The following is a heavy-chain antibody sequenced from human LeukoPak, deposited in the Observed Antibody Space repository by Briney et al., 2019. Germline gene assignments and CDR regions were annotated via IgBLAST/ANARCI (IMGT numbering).Heavy chain of an antibody. CDR2: INPNSGGT. D-gene: IGHD3-10*01. J-gene: IGHJ6*03. V-gene: IGHV1-2*06. CDR3: ARDKGDYYYYYYYMDV. Sequence: ASVKVSCKASGYTFTGYYMHWVRQAPGQGLEWMGRINPNSGGTNYAQKFQGRVTMTRDTSISTAYMELSRLRSDDTAVYYCARDKGDYYYYYYYMDVWGKGTTVTVSS. CDR1: GYTFTGYY.